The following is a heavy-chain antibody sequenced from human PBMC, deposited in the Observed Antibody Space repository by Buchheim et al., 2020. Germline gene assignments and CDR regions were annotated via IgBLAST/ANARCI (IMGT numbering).Heavy chain of an antibody. D-gene: IGHD4-23*01. CDR2: IYHIGST. V-gene: IGHV4-31*03. CDR3: ARGIYGGTKNWSDP. Sequence: QVQLQESGPGLVKPSQTLSLTCTVSGGSISSGGYYWSWFRQHPGKGLEWIGYIYHIGSTYYNPSLKSRVTISVDRSKNQFSLKLSSVTAADTDVYYCARGIYGGTKNWSDPWGQGTL. J-gene: IGHJ5*02. CDR1: GGSISSGGYY.